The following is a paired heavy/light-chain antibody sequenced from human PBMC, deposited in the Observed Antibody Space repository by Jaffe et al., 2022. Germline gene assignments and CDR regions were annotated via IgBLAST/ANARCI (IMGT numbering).Heavy chain of an antibody. CDR1: GFTFSSYA. CDR2: ISGSGGST. V-gene: IGHV3-23*01. J-gene: IGHJ3*02. CDR3: AKDTFYDILTGRDAFDI. D-gene: IGHD3-9*01. Sequence: EVQLLESGGGLVQPGGSLRLSCAASGFTFSSYAMSWVRQAPGKGLEWVSGISGSGGSTYYADSVKGRFTISRDNSKNTLYLQMNSLRAEDTAIYYCAKDTFYDILTGRDAFDIWGQGTMVTVSS.
Light chain of an antibody. J-gene: IGKJ4*01. CDR2: AAS. CDR1: QSINNY. CDR3: QQSYSTPLT. Sequence: DIQMTQSPSSLSASVGDRVTITCRASQSINNYLNWYQQKAGKAPKLLIYAASSLQSGVPSRFSGSGSGTDFTLTISSLQPEDFATYYCQQSYSTPLTFGGGTKVEIK. V-gene: IGKV1-39*01.